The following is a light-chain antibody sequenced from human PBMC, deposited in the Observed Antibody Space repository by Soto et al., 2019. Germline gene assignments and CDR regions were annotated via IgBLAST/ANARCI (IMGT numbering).Light chain of an antibody. CDR2: EGN. CDR3: CSYAGQRVV. CDR1: DL. J-gene: IGLJ2*01. V-gene: IGLV2-23*01. Sequence: QSALTQPASVSGSPGQSITISCTYDLVSWYQQHPGKAPKLMIYEGNKRPSGVSNRFSGSKSGNTASLTISGLRAEDEADYYCCSYAGQRVVFGGGTKLTVL.